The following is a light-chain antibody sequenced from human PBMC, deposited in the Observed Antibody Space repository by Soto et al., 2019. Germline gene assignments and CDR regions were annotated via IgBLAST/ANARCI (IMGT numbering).Light chain of an antibody. Sequence: QSVLIQPPSASGTPGQRVTISCSGSSSNIGSSYVYWYQQLPGMAPKLLIYSNNQRPSGVPDRVSGSKSGTSASLAISGLRSEDEADYYCAAWDDILSGPVFGGGTKLTVL. CDR1: SSNIGSSY. V-gene: IGLV1-47*02. CDR3: AAWDDILSGPV. CDR2: SNN. J-gene: IGLJ2*01.